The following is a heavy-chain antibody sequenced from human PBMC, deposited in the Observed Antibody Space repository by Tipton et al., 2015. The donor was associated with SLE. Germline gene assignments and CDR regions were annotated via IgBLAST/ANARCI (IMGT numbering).Heavy chain of an antibody. Sequence: QVQLVQSGSELRTPGASVKVPCKASGYTFTHYAINWVRQAPGQGLEWMGWINTDTTNPTYAQAFTGRFVFSLDTSVSTAYLQINSLKSEDTAVYFCARARDCTDRRCYSDYWGQGTLVSVSS. D-gene: IGHD2-8*02. V-gene: IGHV7-4-1*02. CDR1: GYTFTHYA. CDR3: ARARDCTDRRCYSDY. CDR2: INTDTTNP. J-gene: IGHJ4*02.